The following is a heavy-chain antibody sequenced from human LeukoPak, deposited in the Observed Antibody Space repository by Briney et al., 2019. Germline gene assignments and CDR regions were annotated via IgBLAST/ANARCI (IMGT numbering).Heavy chain of an antibody. CDR2: INPNNGGT. D-gene: IGHD2/OR15-2a*01. J-gene: IGHJ3*01. CDR3: ARDQEYGFDV. Sequence: ASVKVSCKTSGYTFTDYYLYWVRQAPGQGLEWVSWINPNNGGTNFPQKFQGRVTMTRDTSTRTAYMELSSLTSDDTAIYYCARDQEYGFDVWGQGTMVTVSS. CDR1: GYTFTDYY. V-gene: IGHV1-2*02.